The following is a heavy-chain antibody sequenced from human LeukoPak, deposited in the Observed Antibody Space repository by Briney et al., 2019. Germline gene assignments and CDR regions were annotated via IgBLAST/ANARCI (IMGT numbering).Heavy chain of an antibody. V-gene: IGHV3-30-3*01. D-gene: IGHD2-2*01. CDR1: GFTFSSYA. CDR3: ARGYCSSTSCYPVAVAGSYFDY. J-gene: IGHJ4*02. Sequence: PGGSLRLSCAASGFTFSSYAMHWVRQAPGKGLEWVAVISYDGSNKYYADSVKGRFTISRDNSKNTLYLQMNSLRAEDTAVYYCARGYCSSTSCYPVAVAGSYFDYWGQGTLVTVSS. CDR2: ISYDGSNK.